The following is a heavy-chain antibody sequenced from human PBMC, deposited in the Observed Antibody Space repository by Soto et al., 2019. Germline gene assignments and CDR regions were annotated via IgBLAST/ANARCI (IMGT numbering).Heavy chain of an antibody. CDR2: ISGSGGST. Sequence: GGSLRLYCAASGFTFSSYAMSWVRQAPGKGLEWVSAISGSGGSTYYADSVKGRFTISRDNSKNTLYLQMNSLRAEDTAVYYCAKVVLRYFDWLQRINWFGPWGQGTLVTVSS. J-gene: IGHJ5*02. D-gene: IGHD3-9*01. V-gene: IGHV3-23*01. CDR3: AKVVLRYFDWLQRINWFGP. CDR1: GFTFSSYA.